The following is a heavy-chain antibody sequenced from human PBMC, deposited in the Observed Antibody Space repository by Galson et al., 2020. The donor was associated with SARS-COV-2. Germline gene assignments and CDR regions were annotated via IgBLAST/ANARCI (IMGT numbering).Heavy chain of an antibody. CDR2: ISWDGGST. CDR1: GFTFDDYT. Sequence: GGSLRLSCAASGFTFDDYTMHWVRQAPGKGLEWVSLISWDGGSTYYADSVKGRFTISRDNSKNSLYLQMNSLRTEDTALYYCAKDMSGLKRVYGGFYYYYYGMDVWGQGTTVTVSS. J-gene: IGHJ6*02. V-gene: IGHV3-43*01. CDR3: AKDMSGLKRVYGGFYYYYYGMDV. D-gene: IGHD4-17*01.